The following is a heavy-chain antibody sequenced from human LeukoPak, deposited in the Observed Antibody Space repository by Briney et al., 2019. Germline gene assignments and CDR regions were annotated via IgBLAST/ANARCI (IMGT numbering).Heavy chain of an antibody. CDR3: ARVRYGDCFDY. Sequence: PSETLSLTCTVSGGSISSYYWSWIRQPPGKGLEWIGYIYYSGSTNYNPSLKSRVTISVDTSKNQFSLKLSSVTAADTAVYYSARVRYGDCFDYWGQGTLVTVSS. D-gene: IGHD4-17*01. CDR1: GGSISSYY. V-gene: IGHV4-59*01. CDR2: IYYSGST. J-gene: IGHJ4*02.